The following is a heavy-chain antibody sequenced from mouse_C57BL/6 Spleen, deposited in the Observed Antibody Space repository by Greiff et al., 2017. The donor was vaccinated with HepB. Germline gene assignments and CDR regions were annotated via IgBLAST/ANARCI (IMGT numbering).Heavy chain of an antibody. CDR1: GYSITSGYY. V-gene: IGHV3-6*01. J-gene: IGHJ1*03. CDR3: ARDSITTVVANWYFDV. D-gene: IGHD1-1*01. Sequence: ESGPGLVKPSQSLSLTCSVTGYSITSGYYWNWIRQFPGNKLEWMGYISYDGSNNYNPSLKNRISITRDTSKNQFFLKLNSVTTEDTATYYCARDSITTVVANWYFDVWGTGTTVTVSS. CDR2: ISYDGSN.